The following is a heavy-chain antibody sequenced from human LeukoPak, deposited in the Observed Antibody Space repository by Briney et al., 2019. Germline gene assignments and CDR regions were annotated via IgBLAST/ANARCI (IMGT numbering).Heavy chain of an antibody. CDR1: GYTFTGYY. D-gene: IGHD4-23*01. V-gene: IGHV1-46*01. CDR3: ARDNSIGGRGWWFDP. Sequence: ASVKVSCKASGYTFTGYYIHWVRQAPGQGLEWMGLINPSGGSTSYAEKFQGRVIMTRDMSTTTDYMELSSLRSEDTAVYYCARDNSIGGRGWWFDPWGQGTLVTVSS. CDR2: INPSGGST. J-gene: IGHJ5*02.